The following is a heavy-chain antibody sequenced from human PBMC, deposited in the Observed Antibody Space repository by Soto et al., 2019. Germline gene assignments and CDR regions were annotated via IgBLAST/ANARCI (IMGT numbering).Heavy chain of an antibody. Sequence: ASVKVSCKASGYTFTGYYMHWVRQAPGQGLEWMGWINPNSGGTNYAQKFQGWVTMTRDTPISTAYMELSRLRSDDTAVYYCARGGVYCISASCYAFDYWGQGTLVTVSS. CDR3: ARGGVYCISASCYAFDY. J-gene: IGHJ4*02. CDR2: INPNSGGT. V-gene: IGHV1-2*04. CDR1: GYTFTGYY. D-gene: IGHD2-2*01.